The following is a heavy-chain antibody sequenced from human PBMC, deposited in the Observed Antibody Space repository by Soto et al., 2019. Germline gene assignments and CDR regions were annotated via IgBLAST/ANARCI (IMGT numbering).Heavy chain of an antibody. CDR3: ARGSTNYCTNGVCYWFDP. J-gene: IGHJ5*02. V-gene: IGHV1-69*13. CDR1: GGTFSSYA. CDR2: IIPIFGTA. Sequence: SVKVSCTASGGTFSSYAISWVRQAPGQGLEWMGGIIPIFGTANYAQKFQGRVTITADESTSTAYMELSSLRSEDTAVYYCARGSTNYCTNGVCYWFDPWGQGTLVTVPQ. D-gene: IGHD2-8*01.